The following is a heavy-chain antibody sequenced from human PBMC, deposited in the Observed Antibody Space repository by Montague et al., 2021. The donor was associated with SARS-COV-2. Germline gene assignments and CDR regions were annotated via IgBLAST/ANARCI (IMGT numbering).Heavy chain of an antibody. Sequence: SETLSLTCTVSGGSITRNYYWGWIRRPPGKGLEWVGNIYYSGTTFINPSLESRVTISVDASKNQFSLNLTSVTAADTAVYYCARLLVRGVPKAFDIWGQGALVIVSS. J-gene: IGHJ3*02. V-gene: IGHV4-39*01. CDR2: IYYSGTT. D-gene: IGHD3-10*01. CDR1: GGSITRNYY. CDR3: ARLLVRGVPKAFDI.